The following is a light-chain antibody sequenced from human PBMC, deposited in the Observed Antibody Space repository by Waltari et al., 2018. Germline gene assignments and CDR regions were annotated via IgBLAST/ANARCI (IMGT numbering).Light chain of an antibody. CDR3: AAWDDSLSGLV. J-gene: IGLJ3*02. CDR2: KNN. Sequence: QSVLTQPPSASGTPGQKVTISCNGSSSNIGSNYVYCYQQLPATAPKLLIVKNNQRPSGVPDRFSDSKSGTSASLAINGLRSEDEADYYCAAWDDSLSGLVLGGGTKVTVL. CDR1: SSNIGSNY. V-gene: IGLV1-47*01.